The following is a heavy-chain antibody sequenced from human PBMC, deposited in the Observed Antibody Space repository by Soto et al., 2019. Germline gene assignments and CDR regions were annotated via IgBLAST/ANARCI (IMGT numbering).Heavy chain of an antibody. CDR1: GGSLSGFC. Sequence: NPSETLSLTCGVYGGSLSGFCWSWIRQSPGKGLEWIGEIYESGTISYNPSLKSRVTISEGTSKNQFSLKLTSVTAADTAIYYCARRDRGGSRPTNFWGQGTLVTVSS. D-gene: IGHD2-15*01. J-gene: IGHJ4*02. CDR3: ARRDRGGSRPTNF. V-gene: IGHV4-34*01. CDR2: IYESGTI.